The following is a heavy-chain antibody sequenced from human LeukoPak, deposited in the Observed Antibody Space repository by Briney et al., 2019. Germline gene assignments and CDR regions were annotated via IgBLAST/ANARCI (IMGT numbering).Heavy chain of an antibody. V-gene: IGHV4-59*12. CDR1: GGSISSYY. D-gene: IGHD3-22*01. Sequence: SETLSLTCTVSGGSISSYYWSWIRQPPGKGLEWIGYIYYSGSTNYNPSLKSRVTISVDTSKNQFSLKLSSVTAADTAVYYCAREGYDSSGYQFDYWGQGTLVTVSS. CDR3: AREGYDSSGYQFDY. CDR2: IYYSGST. J-gene: IGHJ4*02.